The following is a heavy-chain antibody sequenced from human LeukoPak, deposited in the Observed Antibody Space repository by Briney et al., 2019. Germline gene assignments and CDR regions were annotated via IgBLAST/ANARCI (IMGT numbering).Heavy chain of an antibody. Sequence: GASLKISCKGSGYSFTSYWIGWVRQLPGKGLEWMGIIYPGDSDTRYSPSFQGQVTISADKSISTAYLQWSSLKASDTAMYYCARHGEYGSGSYFYYGMDVWGKGTTVTVSS. CDR1: GYSFTSYW. CDR2: IYPGDSDT. D-gene: IGHD3-10*01. V-gene: IGHV5-51*01. CDR3: ARHGEYGSGSYFYYGMDV. J-gene: IGHJ6*04.